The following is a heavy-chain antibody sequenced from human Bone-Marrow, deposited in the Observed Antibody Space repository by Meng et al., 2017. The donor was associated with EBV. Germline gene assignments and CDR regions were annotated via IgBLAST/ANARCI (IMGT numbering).Heavy chain of an antibody. Sequence: QVRWCRAGGEGKNPGSPATASVKASGGTFSSYAISWVRQAPGQGLEWMGGIIPIFGTANYAQKFQGRVTITADESTSTAYMELSSLRSEDTAVYYCARVRSSWSEIGYWGQGTLVTVSS. CDR1: GGTFSSYA. CDR2: IIPIFGTA. V-gene: IGHV1-69*01. D-gene: IGHD6-13*01. CDR3: ARVRSSWSEIGY. J-gene: IGHJ4*02.